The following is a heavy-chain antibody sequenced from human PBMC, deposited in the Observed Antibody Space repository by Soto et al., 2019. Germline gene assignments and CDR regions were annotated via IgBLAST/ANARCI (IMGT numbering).Heavy chain of an antibody. J-gene: IGHJ4*02. Sequence: EVQLLESGGGLVQPGGSLRLSCAASGFTFSSYAMSWVRQAPGKGLEWVSAISGSGGSTYYADSVKGRFTISRDNSKNTLYLQMKSLRAEDTAVYYCAKAWDYGGNSPSGSWGQGTLVTVSS. CDR1: GFTFSSYA. D-gene: IGHD4-17*01. V-gene: IGHV3-23*01. CDR3: AKAWDYGGNSPSGS. CDR2: ISGSGGST.